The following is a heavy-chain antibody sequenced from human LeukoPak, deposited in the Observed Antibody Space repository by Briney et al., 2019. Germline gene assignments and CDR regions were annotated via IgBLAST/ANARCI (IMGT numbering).Heavy chain of an antibody. D-gene: IGHD5-24*01. CDR3: ARGRGDGYNRSWFDP. J-gene: IGHJ5*02. Sequence: PSETLSLTCAVYGGSFSGYYWSWIRQPPGKGLEWIGEINHSGSTNYNPSLKSRVTISVDTSKNQFSLKLSPVTAADTAVYYCARGRGDGYNRSWFDPWGQGTLVTVSS. V-gene: IGHV4-34*01. CDR2: INHSGST. CDR1: GGSFSGYY.